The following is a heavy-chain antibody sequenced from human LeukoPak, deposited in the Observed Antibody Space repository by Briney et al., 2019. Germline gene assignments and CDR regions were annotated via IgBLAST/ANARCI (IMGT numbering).Heavy chain of an antibody. D-gene: IGHD5-18*01. CDR2: IYYSGST. J-gene: IGHJ4*02. V-gene: IGHV4-59*01. Sequence: SETLSLTCTVSGGSISSYYWSWIRPPPGKGVEWIGYIYYSGSTNYNPSLKSRVTISVDTSKNQFSLKLSSVTAADTAVYYCARVRGYSYSYLDYWGQGTMVTVSS. CDR3: ARVRGYSYSYLDY. CDR1: GGSISSYY.